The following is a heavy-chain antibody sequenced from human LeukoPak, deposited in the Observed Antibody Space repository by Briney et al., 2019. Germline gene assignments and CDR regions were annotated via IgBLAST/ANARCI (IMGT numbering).Heavy chain of an antibody. CDR1: GGSISSGDYC. Sequence: SETLSLTCTVSGGSISSGDYCWSWIRQPPGKGLEWIGEINHSGSTNYNPSLKSRVTISVDTSKNQFSLKLSSVTAADTAVYYCARGSTMIVCDYWGQGTLVTVSS. CDR2: INHSGST. D-gene: IGHD3-22*01. V-gene: IGHV4-30-4*01. J-gene: IGHJ4*02. CDR3: ARGSTMIVCDY.